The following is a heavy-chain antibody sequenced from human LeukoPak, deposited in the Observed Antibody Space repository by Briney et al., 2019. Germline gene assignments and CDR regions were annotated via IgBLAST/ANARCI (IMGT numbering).Heavy chain of an antibody. D-gene: IGHD3-3*01. CDR1: GFTFSSYG. Sequence: GGSLRLSCAASGFTFSSYGMHWVRQAPGKGLEWVAVIWYDGSNKYYADSVKGRFTISRDNSKNTLYLQMNSLRAEDTAVYYCARGYRSYDFWSGYPHYGMDVWGQGTTVTVSS. V-gene: IGHV3-33*01. CDR2: IWYDGSNK. J-gene: IGHJ6*02. CDR3: ARGYRSYDFWSGYPHYGMDV.